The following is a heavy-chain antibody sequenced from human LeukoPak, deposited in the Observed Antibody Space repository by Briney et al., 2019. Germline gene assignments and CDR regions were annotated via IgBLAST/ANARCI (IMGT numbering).Heavy chain of an antibody. J-gene: IGHJ4*02. V-gene: IGHV4-59*08. CDR2: IHYSGNT. Sequence: SETLSLTCTVSGGSISTYYWSWIRQPPGKGLEWIGYIHYSGNTDYNPSLKGRVTISVDTSRNQFSLKLSSVTAADTAVYYCARRGYFGYWGQGTLVTVSS. CDR1: GGSISTYY. CDR3: ARRGYFGY.